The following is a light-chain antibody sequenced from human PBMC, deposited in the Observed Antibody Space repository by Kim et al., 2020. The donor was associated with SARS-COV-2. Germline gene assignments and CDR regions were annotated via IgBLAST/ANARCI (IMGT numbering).Light chain of an antibody. CDR3: QAWDNSTVI. V-gene: IGLV3-1*01. CDR1: KLGNKY. Sequence: VAPGQTASITCSGDKLGNKYTCWYQQKPGQSPVSVIYEDNKRPSGIPERFSGSNSGSTATLTISGTQAMDEADYFCQAWDNSTVIFGGGTQLTVL. J-gene: IGLJ2*01. CDR2: EDN.